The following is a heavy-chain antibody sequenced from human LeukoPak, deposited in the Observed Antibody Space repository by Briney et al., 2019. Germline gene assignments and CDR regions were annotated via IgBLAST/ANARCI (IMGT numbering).Heavy chain of an antibody. D-gene: IGHD1-26*01. J-gene: IGHJ6*02. V-gene: IGHV3-21*01. CDR3: ARDQQAGRFYYGMDV. Sequence: GGSLRLSCAAAGFTFSSYSTNWVRQAPGKGLEWVSSISSSSSYIYYADSVKGRFTIPRDNAKNSLYLQMNSLRAEDTAVYYCARDQQAGRFYYGMDVWGQGATVTVSS. CDR2: ISSSSSYI. CDR1: GFTFSSYS.